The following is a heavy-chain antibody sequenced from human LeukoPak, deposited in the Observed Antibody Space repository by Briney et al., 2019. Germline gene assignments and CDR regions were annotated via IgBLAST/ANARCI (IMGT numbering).Heavy chain of an antibody. V-gene: IGHV3-7*01. CDR2: IKQDGSDK. CDR3: ARVLPVASRDY. J-gene: IGHJ4*02. Sequence: GGSLRLSCAASGFTFSTYWMSWVRQAPGKGLEWVANIKQDGSDKFYVDSVKGRFTISRDNAKNSMYLQMNSLRAEDTAVYYCARVLPVASRDYWGQGALVTVSS. D-gene: IGHD2-2*01. CDR1: GFTFSTYW.